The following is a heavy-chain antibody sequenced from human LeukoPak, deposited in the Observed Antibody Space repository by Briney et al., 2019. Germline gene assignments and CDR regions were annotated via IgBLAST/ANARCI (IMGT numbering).Heavy chain of an antibody. CDR3: ARDLGSVWFDP. CDR1: GGSFSGYY. D-gene: IGHD3-10*01. Sequence: PSETLSLTCAVYGGSFSGYYWSWIRQPPGKGLEWIGEINHSGSTNYNPSLKSRVTISVDTSKNQFSLKLSSVTAADTAVYYCARDLGSVWFDPWGQGTLVTVSS. CDR2: INHSGST. V-gene: IGHV4-34*01. J-gene: IGHJ5*02.